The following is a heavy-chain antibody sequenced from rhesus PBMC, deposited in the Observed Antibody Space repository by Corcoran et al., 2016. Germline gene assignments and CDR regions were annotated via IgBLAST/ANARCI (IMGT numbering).Heavy chain of an antibody. D-gene: IGHD4-4*01. Sequence: QVQLQESGPGLVKPSETLSLTCAVSGASISSYWWSGIRQPPGKGLEWIGEIFGNSGNSYYNPSLKSRVIISKDASKNQFSLKLSSVTAADTAVYYCARSGYGSGGVYWGQGILVTVSS. CDR3: ARSGYGSGGVY. V-gene: IGHV4-80*01. CDR2: IFGNSGNS. J-gene: IGHJ4*01. CDR1: GASISSYW.